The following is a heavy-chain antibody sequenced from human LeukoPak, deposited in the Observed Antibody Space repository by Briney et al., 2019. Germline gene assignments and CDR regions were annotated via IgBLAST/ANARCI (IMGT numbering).Heavy chain of an antibody. Sequence: GGSLRLSCAASGFTFSSYWMHWVRQAPGKGLVWVSRINSDGSITNYADSVKGRFTISRDDAKNTLNLQMNSLRAEDTAVYYCATGETGDMSEYFDYWGQGTLVTVSS. V-gene: IGHV3-74*01. D-gene: IGHD7-27*01. J-gene: IGHJ4*02. CDR1: GFTFSSYW. CDR2: INSDGSIT. CDR3: ATGETGDMSEYFDY.